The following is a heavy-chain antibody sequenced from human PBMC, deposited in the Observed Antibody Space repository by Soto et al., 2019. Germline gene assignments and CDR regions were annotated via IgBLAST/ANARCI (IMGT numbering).Heavy chain of an antibody. CDR2: IYYSGST. D-gene: IGHD5-18*01. V-gene: IGHV4-59*06. J-gene: IGHJ6*02. CDR3: ASRGYSYGFSLGMDV. CDR1: GGSINNYY. Sequence: PSETLSLTCTVSGGSINNYYWSWIRQPPGKGLEWIGYIYYSGSTYYNPSLKSRVTISVDTSKNQFSLKLSSVTAADTAVYYCASRGYSYGFSLGMDVWGQGTTVTVSS.